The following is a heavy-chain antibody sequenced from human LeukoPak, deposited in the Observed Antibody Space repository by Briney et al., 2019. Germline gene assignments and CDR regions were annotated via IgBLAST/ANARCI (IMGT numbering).Heavy chain of an antibody. Sequence: ASVKVSCKASGSTFRSYDINWVRQATGQGLEWMGWMNPNSGDTGYTQRFQGRVTMTRDTSISTAYMELSSLRSEDTAVYYCAGGPYGTGSHFDFWGQGTLVTVSS. CDR1: GSTFRSYD. D-gene: IGHD3-10*01. CDR3: AGGPYGTGSHFDF. J-gene: IGHJ4*02. CDR2: MNPNSGDT. V-gene: IGHV1-8*02.